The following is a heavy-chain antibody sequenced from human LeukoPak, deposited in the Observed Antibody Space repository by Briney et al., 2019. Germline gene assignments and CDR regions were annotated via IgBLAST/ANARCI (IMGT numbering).Heavy chain of an antibody. CDR2: ISWNSGSI. CDR1: GFTFDDYA. CDR3: AKATYGTSPGYYFDY. D-gene: IGHD4-23*01. V-gene: IGHV3-9*01. Sequence: LAGGSLRLSCAASGFTFDDYAMHWVRQAPGQGLEWVSSISWNSGSIAYADSVKGRFTISRDNAKNSLYLQMNSLRAEDSAFYYCAKATYGTSPGYYFDYWGQGNLVTVSS. J-gene: IGHJ4*02.